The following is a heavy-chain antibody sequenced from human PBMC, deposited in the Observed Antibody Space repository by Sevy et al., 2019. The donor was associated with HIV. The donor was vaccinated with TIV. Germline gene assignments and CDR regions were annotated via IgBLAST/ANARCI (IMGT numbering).Heavy chain of an antibody. CDR1: GFTFSTYP. Sequence: GGSLRLSCAASGFTFSTYPFHWVRHAPGKGPEYVSAIGDNGDSTYYADSVKGRFTISRDNSKNTLYLQMGSLRAEDTAVYYCARASQLGSSKFWYDQWGQGTLVTVSS. D-gene: IGHD1-1*01. CDR2: IGDNGDST. J-gene: IGHJ5*02. V-gene: IGHV3-64*02. CDR3: ARASQLGSSKFWYDQ.